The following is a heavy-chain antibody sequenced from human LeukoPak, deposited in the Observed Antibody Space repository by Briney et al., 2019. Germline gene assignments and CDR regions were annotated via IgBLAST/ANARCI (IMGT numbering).Heavy chain of an antibody. Sequence: PSETLSLTCAVSGASISSGGYSWSWIRQPPGKGLEWIGYIYHSGSTYYNPSLKSRVTISVDRSKNQFSLKLSSVTAADTAVYYCARSYGLCSGGSCYQDWFDPWGQGTLVTVSS. CDR3: ARSYGLCSGGSCYQDWFDP. J-gene: IGHJ5*02. D-gene: IGHD2-15*01. CDR2: IYHSGST. CDR1: GASISSGGYS. V-gene: IGHV4-30-2*01.